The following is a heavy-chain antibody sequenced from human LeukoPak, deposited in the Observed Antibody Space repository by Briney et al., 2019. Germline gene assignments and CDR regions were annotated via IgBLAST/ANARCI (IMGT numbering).Heavy chain of an antibody. CDR2: ISAYNGNT. Sequence: ASVKVSCKASGYTFTSYGISWVRQAPGQGLEWMGWISAYNGNTNYAQKLQGRVTMTTDTSTSTAYMELRSLRSDDTAVYYCARAGYCSSTSCYNHYYYYMDVWGKGTTVTVSS. CDR3: ARAGYCSSTSCYNHYYYYMDV. J-gene: IGHJ6*03. V-gene: IGHV1-18*01. D-gene: IGHD2-2*02. CDR1: GYTFTSYG.